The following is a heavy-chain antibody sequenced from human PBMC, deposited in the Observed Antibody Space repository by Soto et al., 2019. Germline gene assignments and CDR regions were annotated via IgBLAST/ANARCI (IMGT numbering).Heavy chain of an antibody. D-gene: IGHD6-19*01. V-gene: IGHV3-64D*06. CDR2: ISSNGGNT. Sequence: VQLVESGGTLVQPGGSLRLSCSASGFTFNTFAMHWVRQTPGKGLEFVSAISSNGGNTYYADSVKGRFAISRDNSKNTLYLQMYSLRPEDTALHYCVKEGYMRSDWYGQFDCWGQGTLVTVSS. J-gene: IGHJ4*02. CDR1: GFTFNTFA. CDR3: VKEGYMRSDWYGQFDC.